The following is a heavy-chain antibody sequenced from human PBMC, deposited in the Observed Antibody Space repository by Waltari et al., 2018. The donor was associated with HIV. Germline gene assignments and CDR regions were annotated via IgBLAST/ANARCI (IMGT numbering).Heavy chain of an antibody. Sequence: EVQLLESGGGFVQPGGSLRLSCAASGFTFSSYAMSWVRQAPGKGLELVSTICGSGSTTYYTDSVKGRFTISRDNSKNTLYLQMNSLRAEDAALYYCAKDRWFDPWGQGTLVTVSS. CDR3: AKDRWFDP. CDR1: GFTFSSYA. CDR2: ICGSGSTT. J-gene: IGHJ5*02. V-gene: IGHV3-23*01.